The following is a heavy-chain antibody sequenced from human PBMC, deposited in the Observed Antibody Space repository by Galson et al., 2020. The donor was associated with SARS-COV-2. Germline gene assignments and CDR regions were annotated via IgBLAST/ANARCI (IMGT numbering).Heavy chain of an antibody. J-gene: IGHJ4*02. Sequence: GGSLRLSCVASGFAFNNFPMHWVRQPPGKGLEWVAIISHDGSNNFHADSVKGRFTISRDNAKNTLYLQMNSLKAEDTAVYYCVRGEVRIAAPGNEGDYWGQGTLVTVSS. CDR1: GFAFNNFP. V-gene: IGHV3-30*04. CDR2: ISHDGSNN. CDR3: VRGEVRIAAPGNEGDY. D-gene: IGHD6-13*01.